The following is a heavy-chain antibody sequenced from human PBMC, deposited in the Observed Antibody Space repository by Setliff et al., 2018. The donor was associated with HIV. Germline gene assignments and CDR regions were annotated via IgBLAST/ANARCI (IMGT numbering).Heavy chain of an antibody. Sequence: TSETLSLTCTVSAGSVSSRNHFWDWIRQPPGKGLAWVGSIEYSGHSWYNPSLKTRLTLSVDTSKNQFSLKLNSASAAGTAMYYCASRIYYYDESRVLREEGFVPWGQGTLVTVSS. V-gene: IGHV4-39*01. CDR2: IEYSGHS. D-gene: IGHD3-22*01. CDR3: ASRIYYYDESRVLREEGFVP. J-gene: IGHJ5*02. CDR1: AGSVSSRNHF.